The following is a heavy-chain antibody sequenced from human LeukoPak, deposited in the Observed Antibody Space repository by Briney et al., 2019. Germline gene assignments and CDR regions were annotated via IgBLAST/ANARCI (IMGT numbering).Heavy chain of an antibody. CDR2: INSICGSI. V-gene: IGHV3-9*01. J-gene: IGHJ5*02. Sequence: GINSICGSIDFSDSLKGRFTISRDNDKNSVYMQMNSQRAEDRAVYYCAKGSCCCTSFYFWFHPWGQGTLVTVSS. D-gene: IGHD2-2*01. CDR3: AKGSCCCTSFYFWFHP.